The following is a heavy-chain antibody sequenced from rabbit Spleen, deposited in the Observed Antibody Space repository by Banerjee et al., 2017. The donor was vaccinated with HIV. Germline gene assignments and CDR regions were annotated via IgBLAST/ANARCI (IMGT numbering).Heavy chain of an antibody. CDR1: GFSFSSGNW. CDR3: AREYVTTSGGYRNYGMDL. CDR2: IDSGSRGTT. D-gene: IGHD1-1*01. J-gene: IGHJ3*01. V-gene: IGHV1S45*01. Sequence: QEQLEESGGDLVRPEGSLTLTCTASGFSFSSGNWISWVRQAPGKGLEWIAFIDSGSRGTTYYASWAKGRFTITRSTSLNTVTLQLNSLTAADTATYFCAREYVTTSGGYRNYGMDLWGQGTLVTVS.